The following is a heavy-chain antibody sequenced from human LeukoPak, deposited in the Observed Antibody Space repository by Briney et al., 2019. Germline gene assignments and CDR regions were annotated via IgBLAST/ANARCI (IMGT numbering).Heavy chain of an antibody. Sequence: PSETLSLTCAVYGGSFSDYCWSWLRQPPGKGLEWIGEINHSGSTNYNPSLKSRVTISVDTSKNQFSLRLSSVTAADTALYYCARSKGRVSWFDPWGQGTLVTVSS. D-gene: IGHD4-11*01. J-gene: IGHJ5*02. CDR2: INHSGST. V-gene: IGHV4-34*01. CDR1: GGSFSDYC. CDR3: ARSKGRVSWFDP.